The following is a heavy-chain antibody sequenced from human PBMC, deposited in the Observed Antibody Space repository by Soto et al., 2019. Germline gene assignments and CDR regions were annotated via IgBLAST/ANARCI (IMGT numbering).Heavy chain of an antibody. CDR3: XXXXXXXXXXXXXXVGY. V-gene: IGHV3-33*01. CDR2: IWYDGSNK. CDR1: GFTFSXXX. Sequence: QVQLVESGGGVVQPGRSLRLSCAASGFTFSXXXXXXXXXXXXXXXXXXXVIWYDGSNKYYADSVKGRFTISRDNSKXXXXXXXXXXXXXXXXXXXXXXXXXXXXXXXXXXVGYWGQGTLVTVSS. J-gene: IGHJ4*02.